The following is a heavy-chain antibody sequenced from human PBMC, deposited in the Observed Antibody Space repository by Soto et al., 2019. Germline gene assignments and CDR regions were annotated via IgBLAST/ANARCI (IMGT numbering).Heavy chain of an antibody. CDR1: GFTFSSYA. V-gene: IGHV3-23*01. Sequence: GGSLRLSCAASGFTFSSYAMSWVRQAPGEGLEWVSGISGSGTNTYYADSVKGRFTISRDNSKNTLYLLMNSLRAEDTALYYCAKEYYSGSYFDYWGQGTLVTVSS. CDR3: AKEYYSGSYFDY. D-gene: IGHD1-26*01. CDR2: ISGSGTNT. J-gene: IGHJ4*02.